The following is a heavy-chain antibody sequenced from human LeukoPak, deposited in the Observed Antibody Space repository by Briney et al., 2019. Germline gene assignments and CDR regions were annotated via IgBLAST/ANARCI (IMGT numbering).Heavy chain of an antibody. D-gene: IGHD2-15*01. V-gene: IGHV1-18*01. CDR1: GYTFTSYG. Sequence: GASVKVSCKASGYTFTSYGISWVRQAPGQGLEWMGWISAYNGNTNYAQKLQGRVTMTTDTSTSTAYMELRSLRSDDTAVYYCARVPGGPNYYYYYYMDVWGKGTTVTVSS. J-gene: IGHJ6*03. CDR2: ISAYNGNT. CDR3: ARVPGGPNYYYYYYMDV.